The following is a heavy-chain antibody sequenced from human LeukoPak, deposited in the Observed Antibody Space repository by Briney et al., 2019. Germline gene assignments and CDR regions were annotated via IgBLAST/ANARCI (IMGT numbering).Heavy chain of an antibody. Sequence: GGSLRLSCAASGFTFSTYWMHWVRQAPGKGLEWVAVISYDGSNKYYADSVKGRFTISRDNSKNTLYLQMNSLRAEDTAVYYCARSLFYREGGVTFDYWGQGTLVTVSS. V-gene: IGHV3-30-3*01. J-gene: IGHJ4*02. D-gene: IGHD3-16*01. CDR2: ISYDGSNK. CDR1: GFTFSTYW. CDR3: ARSLFYREGGVTFDY.